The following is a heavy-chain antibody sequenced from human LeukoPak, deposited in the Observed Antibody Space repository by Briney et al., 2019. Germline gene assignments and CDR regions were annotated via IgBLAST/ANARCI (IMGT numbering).Heavy chain of an antibody. D-gene: IGHD3-22*01. CDR2: INPSGGST. CDR1: GYTFTNYY. CDR3: ASLPDSSGYYSSPDAFDI. V-gene: IGHV1-46*01. J-gene: IGHJ3*02. Sequence: ASVKVSCKASGYTFTNYYMHWVRQAPGQGLEWMGIINPSGGSTSYAQKFQGRVTMTRDTSTSTVYMELSSLRSEDTAVYYCASLPDSSGYYSSPDAFDIWGQGTMVTVSS.